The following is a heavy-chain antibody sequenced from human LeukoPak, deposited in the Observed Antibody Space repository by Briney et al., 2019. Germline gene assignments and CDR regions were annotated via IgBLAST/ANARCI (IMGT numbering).Heavy chain of an antibody. Sequence: SVKVSCKASGGTFSSYAISWVRQAPGQGLEWMGGIIPIFGTANYAQKFQGRVTITADESTSTAYMELSSLRSEDTAVYYCARERGYGAGSYYNGLYFDSWGQGTQVTVSS. CDR2: IIPIFGTA. J-gene: IGHJ4*02. D-gene: IGHD3-10*01. V-gene: IGHV1-69*13. CDR1: GGTFSSYA. CDR3: ARERGYGAGSYYNGLYFDS.